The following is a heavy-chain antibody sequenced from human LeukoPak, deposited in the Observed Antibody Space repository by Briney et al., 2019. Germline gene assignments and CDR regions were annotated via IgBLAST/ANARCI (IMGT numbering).Heavy chain of an antibody. D-gene: IGHD4-11*01. V-gene: IGHV1-2*02. Sequence: GASVKVSCKASGYTFTGYYIHWVRQAPGQGLESMGWVNPNSGDTSYAQNFQGRVTMTRDTSINTAYMELSRLRSDDTAVYYCATGTITTYNYWGQGTLVTVSS. CDR3: ATGTITTYNY. CDR2: VNPNSGDT. CDR1: GYTFTGYY. J-gene: IGHJ4*02.